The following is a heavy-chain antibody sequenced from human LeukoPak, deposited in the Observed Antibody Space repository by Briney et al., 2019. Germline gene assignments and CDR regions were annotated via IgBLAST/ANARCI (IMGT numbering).Heavy chain of an antibody. Sequence: GGSLRLSCTVSGFTFDSYAMIWVRQAPGKGLEWISSISRGSTYIYYADSVRGRFTISRDNARNPLFLQMNSLRAEDTAVYYCASFWSHYYYMDVWGKGTTVLVSS. D-gene: IGHD3-3*01. CDR3: ASFWSHYYYMDV. CDR1: GFTFDSYA. J-gene: IGHJ6*03. CDR2: ISRGSTYI. V-gene: IGHV3-21*01.